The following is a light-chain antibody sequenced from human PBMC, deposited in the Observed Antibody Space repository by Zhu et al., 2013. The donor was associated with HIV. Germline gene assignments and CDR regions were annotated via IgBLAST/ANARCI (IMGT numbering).Light chain of an antibody. V-gene: IGKV3-20*01. CDR1: QSITSNY. Sequence: EIVLTQSPGTLSLSPGERATLSCRASQSITSNYLAWYQQNPGQAPRLLIYDASSRATGIPDRFSGSGFGTDFTLTISRLEPEDFAVYYCQQYDSSPLTFGGGTKVEIK. CDR2: DAS. CDR3: QQYDSSPLT. J-gene: IGKJ4*01.